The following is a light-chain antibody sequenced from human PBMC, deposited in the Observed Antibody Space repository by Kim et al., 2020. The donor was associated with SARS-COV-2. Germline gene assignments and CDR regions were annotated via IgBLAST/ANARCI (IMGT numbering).Light chain of an antibody. J-gene: IGLJ3*02. CDR3: QSYDSSLSGSV. CDR2: GNS. Sequence: QRGTISCTGSSSNIGAGYDVHWYQQLPGTAPKLLIYGNSNRPSGVPDRFFGSKSGTSASLAITGLQAEDEADYYCQSYDSSLSGSVFGGGTQLTVL. V-gene: IGLV1-40*01. CDR1: SSNIGAGYD.